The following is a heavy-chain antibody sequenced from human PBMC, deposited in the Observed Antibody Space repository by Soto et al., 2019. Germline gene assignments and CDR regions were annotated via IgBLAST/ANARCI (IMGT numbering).Heavy chain of an antibody. D-gene: IGHD5-12*01. CDR3: ASWLRRNFFAL. CDR2: INHSGST. V-gene: IGHV4-34*01. CDR1: GGSSSGYY. Sequence: SETLSLTCAVYGGSSSGYYWSGIRQPPGKGQEWIGEINHSGSTNYNPSLKSRVTISVDTSKNQFSLKLSSVTAADTAVYFCASWLRRNFFALWAQRTFVTVSS. J-gene: IGHJ5*02.